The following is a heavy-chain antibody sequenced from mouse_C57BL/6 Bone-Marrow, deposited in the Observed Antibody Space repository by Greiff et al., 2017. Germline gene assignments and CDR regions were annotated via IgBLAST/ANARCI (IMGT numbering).Heavy chain of an antibody. CDR2: IWSGGST. CDR1: GFSLTSYG. J-gene: IGHJ3*01. CDR3: ARNWSFGTHYSWFAY. Sequence: VKLVESGPGLVQPSQSLSITCTVSGFSLTSYGVHWVRQSPGKGLEWLGGIWSGGSTDYNAAFISRLSISKDNSKSQVFFKMNSLQADDTAIYYCARNWSFGTHYSWFAYWGQGTLVTVSA. D-gene: IGHD1-2*01. V-gene: IGHV2-2*01.